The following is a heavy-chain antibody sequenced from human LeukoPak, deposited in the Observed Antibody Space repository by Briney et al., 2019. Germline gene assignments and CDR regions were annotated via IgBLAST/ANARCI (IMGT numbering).Heavy chain of an antibody. Sequence: GGSLRLSCAASGFTFSSYAMHWVRQAPGKGLEWVAVISYDGSNKYYADSVKGRFTISRDNAKNSLYLQMNSLRAEDTAVYYCVRAMDVWGQGTTVTVSS. CDR2: ISYDGSNK. CDR1: GFTFSSYA. V-gene: IGHV3-30-3*01. J-gene: IGHJ6*02. CDR3: VRAMDV.